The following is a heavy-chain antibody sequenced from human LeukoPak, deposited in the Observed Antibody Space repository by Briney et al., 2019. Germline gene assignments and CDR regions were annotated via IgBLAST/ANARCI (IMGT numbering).Heavy chain of an antibody. J-gene: IGHJ5*02. D-gene: IGHD3-16*01. CDR3: ARLHALRAEEFDP. CDR1: GGSINNYY. CDR2: IYYNGVT. V-gene: IGHV4-59*01. Sequence: SETLSLTCTVSGGSINNYYWSWIRQPPGRGLEWLGYIYYNGVTNYNPSLKSRLPISVDTSKNQFSLKLTSVTAADTAIYYCARLHALRAEEFDPWGQGTLVTVSS.